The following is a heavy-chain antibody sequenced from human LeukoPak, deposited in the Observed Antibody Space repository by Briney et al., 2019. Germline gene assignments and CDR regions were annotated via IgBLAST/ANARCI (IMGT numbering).Heavy chain of an antibody. Sequence: SQTLSLTCTVSGGSISSGSHYWSWIRQPAGKGLEWIGRIYTSGGTNYNPSLKSQVTISVDASKNHFSLKLSSVTAADTAVYYCARDRIVAPETWGQGTLVTVSS. CDR3: ARDRIVAPET. V-gene: IGHV4-61*02. J-gene: IGHJ4*02. CDR2: IYTSGGT. D-gene: IGHD6-6*01. CDR1: GGSISSGSHY.